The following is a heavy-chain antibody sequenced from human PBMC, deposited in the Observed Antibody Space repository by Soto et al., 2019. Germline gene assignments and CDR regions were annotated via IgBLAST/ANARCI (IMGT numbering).Heavy chain of an antibody. Sequence: PSETLSLTCAVYGGSFSGYYWSWIRQPPGKGLEWIGEINHSGSTNYNPSLKSRVTISVDTSKNQFSLKLSSVTAADTAVYYCAAGRRGSSGYYLPQGYWGQGTLVTVSS. CDR2: INHSGST. CDR1: GGSFSGYY. CDR3: AAGRRGSSGYYLPQGY. D-gene: IGHD3-22*01. V-gene: IGHV4-34*01. J-gene: IGHJ4*02.